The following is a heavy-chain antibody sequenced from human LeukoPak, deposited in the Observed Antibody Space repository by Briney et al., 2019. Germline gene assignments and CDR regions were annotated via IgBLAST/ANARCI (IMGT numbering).Heavy chain of an antibody. CDR2: IDWDDDK. Sequence: SGPALVKPTQTLTLTCTFSGFSLSTSGMCVSWIRQPPGKALEWLARIDWDDDKYYSTSLKTRLTISKDTSENQVVLTMTNMDPVDTATYYCARIRYDVDTAMAFDYWGQGTLVTVSS. CDR3: ARIRYDVDTAMAFDY. V-gene: IGHV2-70*11. CDR1: GFSLSTSGMC. D-gene: IGHD5-18*01. J-gene: IGHJ4*02.